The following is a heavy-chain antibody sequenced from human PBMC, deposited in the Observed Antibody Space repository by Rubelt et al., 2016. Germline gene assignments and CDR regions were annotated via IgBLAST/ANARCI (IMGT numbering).Heavy chain of an antibody. CDR2: IGTAGDT. Sequence: EVQLVESGGGLVQPGGSLRLSCAASGFTFSSYDMHWVRHATGKGLEWVSAIGTAGDTYYPGSVKGRFTISRENATNALYLQKNSLRAGDTAVYYCARRVAVAGTPSSSYGMDVWGQGTTVTVSS. CDR3: ARRVAVAGTPSSSYGMDV. CDR1: GFTFSSYD. D-gene: IGHD6-19*01. V-gene: IGHV3-13*01. J-gene: IGHJ6*02.